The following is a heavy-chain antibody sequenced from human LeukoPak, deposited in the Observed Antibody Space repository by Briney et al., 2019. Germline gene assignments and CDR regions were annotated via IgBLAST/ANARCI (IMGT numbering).Heavy chain of an antibody. CDR2: INPSGCST. D-gene: IGHD6-6*01. Sequence: GASVNVSCKASGYTFISYYIHGVRQAPAQGLEWMGIINPSGCSTIYAQKFQGRVTMTRDTSTSTVYMELSSLRSEDTAVYYCAREQGSSSSGRYGLDVWGQGTTVTVSS. CDR1: GYTFISYY. J-gene: IGHJ6*02. CDR3: AREQGSSSSGRYGLDV. V-gene: IGHV1-46*01.